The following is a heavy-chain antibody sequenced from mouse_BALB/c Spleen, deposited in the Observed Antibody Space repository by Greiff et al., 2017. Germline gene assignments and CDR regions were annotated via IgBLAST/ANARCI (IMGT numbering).Heavy chain of an antibody. CDR2: ISSGGGST. J-gene: IGHJ4*01. CDR3: ACPTVVADYYAMDY. CDR1: GFAFSSYD. Sequence: EVKVVESGGGLVKPGGSLKLSCAASGFAFSSYDMSWVRQTPEKRLEWVAYISSGGGSTYYPDTVKGRFTISRDNAKNTLYLQMSSLKSEDTAMYYCACPTVVADYYAMDYWGQGTSVTVSS. V-gene: IGHV5-12-1*01. D-gene: IGHD1-1*01.